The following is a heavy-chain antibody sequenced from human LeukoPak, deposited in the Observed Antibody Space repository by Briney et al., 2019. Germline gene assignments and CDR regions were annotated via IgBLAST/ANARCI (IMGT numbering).Heavy chain of an antibody. CDR3: ARAGGVEYYDFWSGYYRGGYYFDY. V-gene: IGHV1-18*01. J-gene: IGHJ4*02. CDR1: GGTFSSYA. CDR2: ISAYNGNT. D-gene: IGHD3-3*01. Sequence: ASVKVSCKASGGTFSSYAISWVRRAPGQGLEWMGWISAYNGNTNYAQKLQGRVTMTTDTSTSTAYMELRSLRSDDTAVYYCARAGGVEYYDFWSGYYRGGYYFDYWGQGTLVTVSS.